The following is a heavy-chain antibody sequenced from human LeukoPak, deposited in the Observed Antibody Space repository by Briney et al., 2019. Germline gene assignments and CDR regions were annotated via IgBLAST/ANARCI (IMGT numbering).Heavy chain of an antibody. CDR2: INWNGGGT. V-gene: IGHV3-20*04. CDR3: AATYSSGWYSHSDY. J-gene: IGHJ4*02. Sequence: GGSLRLSCAASGFTFDDYGMSWVRQAPGKGPERVSGINWNGGGTAYAASVKGRFTISRDNAKNSLYLQMNSLRAEDTALYYCAATYSSGWYSHSDYWGQGTLVTVSS. D-gene: IGHD6-19*01. CDR1: GFTFDDYG.